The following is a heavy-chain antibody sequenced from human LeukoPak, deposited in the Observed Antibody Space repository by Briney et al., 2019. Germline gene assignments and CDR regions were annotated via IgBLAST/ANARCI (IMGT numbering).Heavy chain of an antibody. CDR2: ISSSSSYI. D-gene: IGHD3-9*01. CDR1: GFTFSSYS. CDR3: AREGNDILTGYYLADFDY. Sequence: PGGSLRLSCAASGFTFSSYSMNWVRQAPGKGLEWVSSISSSSSYIYYADSVKGRFTISRDNAKNSLYLQMNSLRAEDTAVYYCAREGNDILTGYYLADFDYWGQGTLVTVYS. V-gene: IGHV3-21*01. J-gene: IGHJ4*02.